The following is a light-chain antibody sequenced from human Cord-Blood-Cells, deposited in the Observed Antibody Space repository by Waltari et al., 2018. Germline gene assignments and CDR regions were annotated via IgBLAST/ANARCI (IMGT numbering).Light chain of an antibody. CDR2: EVS. Sequence: QSALTQPPSASGSPAQSVPISCTGTRRDVGGSNYVPWYQQHPGKAPKLMIYEVSKRPSGVPDRFSGSKSGNTASLTVSGLQAEDEADYYCSSYAGSNNWVFGGGTKLTVL. J-gene: IGLJ3*02. V-gene: IGLV2-8*01. CDR3: SSYAGSNNWV. CDR1: RRDVGGSNY.